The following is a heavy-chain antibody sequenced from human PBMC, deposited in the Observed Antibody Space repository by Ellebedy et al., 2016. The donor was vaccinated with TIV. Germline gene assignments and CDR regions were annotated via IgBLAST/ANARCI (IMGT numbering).Heavy chain of an antibody. Sequence: MPSETLSLTCTVSGGSISTFYWSRIRQPPGKGLEWIGYIAYNGITSYNPSLRSRVTISLDKSRNQFSLKVTSVTAADTAMYFCARGQFPVSLENYFDPWGQGSLVSVSS. CDR3: ARGQFPVSLENYFDP. J-gene: IGHJ5*02. CDR1: GGSISTFY. CDR2: IAYNGIT. V-gene: IGHV4-59*01. D-gene: IGHD3-3*01.